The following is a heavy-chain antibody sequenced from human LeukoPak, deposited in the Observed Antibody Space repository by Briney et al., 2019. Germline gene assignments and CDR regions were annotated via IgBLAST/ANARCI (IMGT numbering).Heavy chain of an antibody. J-gene: IGHJ6*02. CDR2: ISASGGSK. Sequence: GGSLRLSCAASGFTFSSFAMAWVRQAPGKGPAWVAGISASGGSKSYADSVKARLSISRDNSKNMLYLQMNSLRAEDTAVYYCARDSSGWYLGGYGMDVWGQGTTVTVSS. CDR1: GFTFSSFA. CDR3: ARDSSGWYLGGYGMDV. V-gene: IGHV3-23*01. D-gene: IGHD6-19*01.